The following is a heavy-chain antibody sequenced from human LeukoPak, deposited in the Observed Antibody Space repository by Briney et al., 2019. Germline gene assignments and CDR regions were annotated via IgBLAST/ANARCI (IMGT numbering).Heavy chain of an antibody. CDR3: ARGLSPTLTSSSLDY. D-gene: IGHD6-6*01. V-gene: IGHV1-2*04. CDR2: INPNSGGT. CDR1: GYTFTGYY. Sequence: GASVKVSCKASGYTFTGYYMHWVRQAPGQGLEWMGWINPNSGGTNYAQKFQGWVTMTRDTSISTAYMELSSLRSEDTAVYYCARGLSPTLTSSSLDYWGQGTLVTVSS. J-gene: IGHJ4*02.